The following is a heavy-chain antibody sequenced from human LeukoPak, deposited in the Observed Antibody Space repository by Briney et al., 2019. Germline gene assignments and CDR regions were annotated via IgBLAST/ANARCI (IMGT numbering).Heavy chain of an antibody. D-gene: IGHD2-8*01. CDR3: ARVLSNGDY. CDR2: INDNSGDT. J-gene: IGHJ4*02. V-gene: IGHV1-2*02. CDR1: GYTFTGYY. Sequence: ASVKVSCKASGYTFTGYYMHWVRQAPGQGLEWMGWINDNSGDTTYAQKFQGRVTMTRDTSISTVYMELNSLRSDDTAVYHCARVLSNGDYWGQGTLVTVSS.